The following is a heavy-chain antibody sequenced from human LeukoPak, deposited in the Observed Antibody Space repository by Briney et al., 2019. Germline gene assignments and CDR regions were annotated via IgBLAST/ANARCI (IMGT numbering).Heavy chain of an antibody. CDR2: IYYSGST. Sequence: KTSETLSLTCTVSGGSMSSYYWGWIRQPAGKGLEWIGYIYYSGSTNYNPSLKSRVTISVDTSKNQFSLKLSSVTAADTAVYYCASSTHYDFWSGYHIVDYYYGMDVWGQGTTVTVSS. CDR1: GGSMSSYY. D-gene: IGHD3-3*01. J-gene: IGHJ6*02. V-gene: IGHV4-59*08. CDR3: ASSTHYDFWSGYHIVDYYYGMDV.